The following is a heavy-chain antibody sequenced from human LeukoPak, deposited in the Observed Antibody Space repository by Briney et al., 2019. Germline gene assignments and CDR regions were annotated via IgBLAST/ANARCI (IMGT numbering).Heavy chain of an antibody. CDR3: ARSTSSEYDIYHFDY. V-gene: IGHV3-33*01. CDR1: GFTFSSYG. Sequence: GRSLRLSRAASGFTFSSYGMHWVRQAPGKGLEWVAVIWYDGNNKYYADSVKGRFTISRDNSKNTLYLQMNSLRAEDTAVYYCARSTSSEYDIYHFDYWGQGTLVTVSS. J-gene: IGHJ4*02. D-gene: IGHD3-9*01. CDR2: IWYDGNNK.